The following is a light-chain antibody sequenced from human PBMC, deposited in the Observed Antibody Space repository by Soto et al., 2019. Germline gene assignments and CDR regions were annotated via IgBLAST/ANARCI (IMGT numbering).Light chain of an antibody. Sequence: VLTQSPAPLSLSPGERATLSCRASQSIHTSLAWYQQKSGKPPRLVIYDSTLRANGVPDRFGGSRSGTDFTLTISSLEPEDFAVYYCQQRSNWPRTFGQGTKVDIK. V-gene: IGKV3-11*01. J-gene: IGKJ1*01. CDR1: QSIHTS. CDR3: QQRSNWPRT. CDR2: DST.